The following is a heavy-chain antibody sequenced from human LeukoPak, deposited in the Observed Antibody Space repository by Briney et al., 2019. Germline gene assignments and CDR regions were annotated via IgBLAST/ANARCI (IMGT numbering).Heavy chain of an antibody. J-gene: IGHJ5*02. CDR3: ARDRGGGSYYNWFDP. V-gene: IGHV3-7*03. D-gene: IGHD1-26*01. CDR1: GFTVSSNW. CDR2: IKQDGSEK. Sequence: GGSLRLSCAASGFTVSSNWMSWVRQAPGKGLEWVANIKQDGSEKYYVDSVKGRFTISRDNAKNSLYLQMNSLRAEDTAVYYCARDRGGGSYYNWFDPWGQGTLVTVSS.